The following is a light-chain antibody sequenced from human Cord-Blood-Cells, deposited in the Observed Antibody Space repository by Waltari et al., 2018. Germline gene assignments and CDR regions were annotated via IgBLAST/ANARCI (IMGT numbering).Light chain of an antibody. J-gene: IGKJ4*01. CDR3: QQYNNWLT. V-gene: IGKV3-15*01. CDR1: PSVSSN. Sequence: IVMTQSPATLSVSPGERATLSCRASPSVSSNLAWYQQKPGQAPRLLIYGASTRATGIPARFSGSGSGTEFTLTISSLQSEDFAVYYCQQYNNWLTFGGGTKVEIK. CDR2: GAS.